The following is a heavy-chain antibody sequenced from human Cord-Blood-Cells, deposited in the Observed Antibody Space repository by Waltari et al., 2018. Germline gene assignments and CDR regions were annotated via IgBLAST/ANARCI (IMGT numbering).Heavy chain of an antibody. CDR3: AHRQRWENAFDI. D-gene: IGHD1-26*01. Sequence: QITLKESGPTLVKPTQTTTLTCTFSGFSPSTSGVGVGWIRQPPGKALEWLASSYWNDDKRDSPSLKSMLTITEDTSKNQVVLTMTNMDPVDTATYYWAHRQRWENAFDIWGQGIMVTVSS. CDR1: GFSPSTSGVG. V-gene: IGHV2-5*01. CDR2: SYWNDDK. J-gene: IGHJ3*02.